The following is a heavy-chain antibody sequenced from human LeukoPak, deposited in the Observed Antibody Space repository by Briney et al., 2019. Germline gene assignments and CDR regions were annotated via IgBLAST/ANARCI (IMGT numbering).Heavy chain of an antibody. CDR1: GFTFDDYA. V-gene: IGHV3-9*01. CDR3: AEDMQYQLLLGWFVP. Sequence: PGGSLRLSCAASGFTFDDYAMHWVRQAPGKGLEWVSGISWNSGSIGYADSVKGRFTISRDNAKNSLYLQMNSLRAEDTALYYCAEDMQYQLLLGWFVPWGQGTLVTVSS. J-gene: IGHJ5*02. CDR2: ISWNSGSI. D-gene: IGHD2-2*01.